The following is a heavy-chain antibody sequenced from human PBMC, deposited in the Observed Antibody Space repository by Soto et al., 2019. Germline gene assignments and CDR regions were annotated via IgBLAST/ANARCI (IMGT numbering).Heavy chain of an antibody. J-gene: IGHJ4*02. D-gene: IGHD3-10*01. V-gene: IGHV4-31*03. CDR1: GGSISSGGYY. CDR2: IYYSGST. CDR3: ARGVTMVRGVIHTPYFDY. Sequence: QVQLQESGPGLVKPSQTLSLTCTVSGGSISSGGYYWSWIRQHPGKGLEWIGYIYYSGSTYYNPSLQSRVTISVDTSKNQFSLELSSVTAADTAVYYCARGVTMVRGVIHTPYFDYWGQGTLVTVSS.